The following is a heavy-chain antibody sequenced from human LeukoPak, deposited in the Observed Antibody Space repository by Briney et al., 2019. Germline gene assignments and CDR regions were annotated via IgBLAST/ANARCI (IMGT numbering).Heavy chain of an antibody. V-gene: IGHV3-66*02. J-gene: IGHJ4*02. CDR2: IYSGGST. CDR1: GFTVSSNY. Sequence: GGSLRLSCAASGFTVSSNYMSWVRQAPGKGLEWVSVIYSGGSTYYADSVKGRFTISRDNSKSTLYLQMNSLRAEDTAVYYCARDVTTYYYDSSGYYYHDYWGQGTLVTVSS. CDR3: ARDVTTYYYDSSGYYYHDY. D-gene: IGHD3-22*01.